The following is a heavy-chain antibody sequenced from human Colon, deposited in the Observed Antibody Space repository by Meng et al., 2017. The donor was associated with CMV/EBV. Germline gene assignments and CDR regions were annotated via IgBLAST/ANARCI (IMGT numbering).Heavy chain of an antibody. V-gene: IGHV1-18*01. CDR1: NYTFTNCG. Sequence: ASVQVSCKGSNYTFTNCGIAWVRQAPGQGLEWMVWISAYNGETKYEEKLQDRVTMTTDTSTSTAYMELRSLRSDDTAVYYCARGSSSTMFGDYYYGMDVWGQGTTVTVSS. J-gene: IGHJ6*02. D-gene: IGHD3-3*01. CDR2: ISAYNGET. CDR3: ARGSSSTMFGDYYYGMDV.